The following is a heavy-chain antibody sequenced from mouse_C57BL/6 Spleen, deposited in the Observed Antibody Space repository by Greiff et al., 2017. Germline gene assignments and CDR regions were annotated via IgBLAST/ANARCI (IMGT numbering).Heavy chain of an antibody. Sequence: QVQLKESGAELVKPGASVKISCKASGYAFSSYWMNWVKQRPGKGLEWIGQIYPGDGDTNYNGKFKGKATLTADKSSSTAYMQLSSLTSEDSAVYFCARNGDYDGAMDYWGQGTSVTVSS. CDR1: GYAFSSYW. D-gene: IGHD2-4*01. CDR2: IYPGDGDT. V-gene: IGHV1-80*01. J-gene: IGHJ4*01. CDR3: ARNGDYDGAMDY.